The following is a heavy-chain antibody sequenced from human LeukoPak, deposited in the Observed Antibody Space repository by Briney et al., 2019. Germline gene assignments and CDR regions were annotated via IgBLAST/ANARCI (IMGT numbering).Heavy chain of an antibody. Sequence: ASVKVSCKASGGTFSSYAISWVRQAPGQGLEWMGGIIPIFGTANYAQKFQGRVTITADESTSTAYMELSSLGSEDTAVYYCASAGSGYSFFDYWGQGTLVTVSS. V-gene: IGHV1-69*13. CDR2: IIPIFGTA. CDR3: ASAGSGYSFFDY. J-gene: IGHJ4*02. D-gene: IGHD3-3*01. CDR1: GGTFSSYA.